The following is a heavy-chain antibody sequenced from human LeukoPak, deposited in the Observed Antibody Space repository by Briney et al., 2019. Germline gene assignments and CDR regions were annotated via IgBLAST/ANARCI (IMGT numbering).Heavy chain of an antibody. CDR2: INAGNGNT. V-gene: IGHV1-3*01. J-gene: IGHJ6*04. CDR3: ARDLTARGWPYYYYGMDV. CDR1: GYTFTSYA. D-gene: IGHD6-19*01. Sequence: ASVTVSFKASGYTFTSYAMHWVRQAPGQRLEWMGWINAGNGNTKYSQKFQGRVTITRYTSASTAYMELSSLRSEDTAVYYCARDLTARGWPYYYYGMDVWGKGNTVTVSS.